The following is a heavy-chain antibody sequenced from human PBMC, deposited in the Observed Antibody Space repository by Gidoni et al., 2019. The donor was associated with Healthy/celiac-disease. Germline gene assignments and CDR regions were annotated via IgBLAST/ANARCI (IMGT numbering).Heavy chain of an antibody. CDR1: GYTFTSYY. V-gene: IGHV1-46*01. CDR2: INPSGGST. J-gene: IGHJ6*02. D-gene: IGHD3-3*02. CDR3: ARGGIGLDYYYGMDV. Sequence: QVQLVQSGAEVKKPGASVKVSCKASGYTFTSYYMHWVRQAPGQGLEWMGIINPSGGSTSYAQKFQGRVTMTRDTSTSTVYMELSSLRSEDTAVYYCARGGIGLDYYYGMDVWGQGTTVTVSS.